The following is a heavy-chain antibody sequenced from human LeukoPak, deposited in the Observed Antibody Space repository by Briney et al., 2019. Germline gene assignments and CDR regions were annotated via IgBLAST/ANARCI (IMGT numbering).Heavy chain of an antibody. CDR2: ISYSGNT. J-gene: IGHJ4*02. Sequence: SETLSLTCTVSGGSIRSSSYYWGWIRQPPGKGLEWIGSISYSGNTYYNPSLKSRVTMSVDTSKNQLSLKVISVTAADTAVYYCARGVIATGGNDFDYWGQGTLVTVSS. V-gene: IGHV4-39*07. CDR1: GGSIRSSSYY. D-gene: IGHD6-13*01. CDR3: ARGVIATGGNDFDY.